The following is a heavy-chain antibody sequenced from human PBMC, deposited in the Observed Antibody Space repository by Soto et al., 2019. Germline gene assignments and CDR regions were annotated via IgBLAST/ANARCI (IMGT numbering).Heavy chain of an antibody. Sequence: XASLSLISNVRGGSISGSSYYWGWLRQPPGKGLEWIGSIYYSGSTYYNPSLKSRVTISVDTSKNQFSLKLSSVTAADTAVYYCARIIAPAPSFYYYYGMDVWGQRTTVTVSS. J-gene: IGHJ6*02. CDR3: ARIIAPAPSFYYYYGMDV. V-gene: IGHV4-39*01. CDR1: GGSISGSSYY. CDR2: IYYSGST. D-gene: IGHD6-13*01.